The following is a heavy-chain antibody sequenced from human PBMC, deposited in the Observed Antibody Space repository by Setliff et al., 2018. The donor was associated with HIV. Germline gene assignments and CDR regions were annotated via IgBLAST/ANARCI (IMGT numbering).Heavy chain of an antibody. CDR1: GLSMSTTSYY. V-gene: IGHV4-39*07. J-gene: IGHJ4*02. CDR3: ARGGTIFGVVKDFDY. Sequence: SETLSLTCAVSGLSMSTTSYYWGWIRQPPGKGLEWIGSIYYSGSTYYNPSIKSRVTLSLDKSKNKFSLKLTSVTAADTAVYYCARGGTIFGVVKDFDYWGQGTLVTVSS. CDR2: IYYSGST. D-gene: IGHD3-3*01.